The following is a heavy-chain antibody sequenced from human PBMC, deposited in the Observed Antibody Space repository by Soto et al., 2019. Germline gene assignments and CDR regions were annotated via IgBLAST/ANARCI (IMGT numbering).Heavy chain of an antibody. J-gene: IGHJ6*02. CDR2: IIPVFGTP. D-gene: IGHD3-22*01. V-gene: IGHV1-69*12. CDR3: ARGDATKIVVTTYYAMDV. CDR1: GGSLSNYG. Sequence: QVQLVQSGAEVKKPGSSVKVSCKASGGSLSNYGISWVRQAPGQVLEWMGAIIPVFGTPNYAQKFQDRVTITADESTTTVYMEVRSLTSEDTAVYYCARGDATKIVVTTYYAMDVWGQGPTVPVSS.